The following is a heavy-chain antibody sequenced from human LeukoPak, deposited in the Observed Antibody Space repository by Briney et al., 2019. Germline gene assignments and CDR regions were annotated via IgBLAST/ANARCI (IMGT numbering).Heavy chain of an antibody. J-gene: IGHJ5*02. CDR2: ISSDESST. Sequence: GGSLGLSCAASGFTFSHHWMHWVRQAPGKGLVWVSHISSDESSTTYADSVKGRFTISRDNRKNTLYLQMNSLRVEDTAMYYCTRNPDGRNWFDPWGQGTLVTVSS. V-gene: IGHV3-74*01. CDR3: TRNPDGRNWFDP. CDR1: GFTFSHHW. D-gene: IGHD1-14*01.